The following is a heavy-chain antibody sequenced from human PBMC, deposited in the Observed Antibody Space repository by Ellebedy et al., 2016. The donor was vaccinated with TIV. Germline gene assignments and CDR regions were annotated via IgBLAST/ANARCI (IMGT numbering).Heavy chain of an antibody. V-gene: IGHV3-7*01. CDR1: GFTFSSYW. Sequence: GGSLRPSCAAPGFTFSSYWMSWVRQAPGKGLEWVANINQDGSEKFYVDSVNGRFTVSRDNAKNSLYLHLNSLRAEDTAMYYCATDGSYGDYLSPTHAFVIWGQGTMVTVSS. J-gene: IGHJ3*02. D-gene: IGHD4-17*01. CDR2: INQDGSEK. CDR3: ATDGSYGDYLSPTHAFVI.